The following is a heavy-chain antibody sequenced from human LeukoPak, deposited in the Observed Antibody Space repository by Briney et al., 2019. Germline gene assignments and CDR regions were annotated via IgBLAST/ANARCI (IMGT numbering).Heavy chain of an antibody. J-gene: IGHJ6*03. CDR1: GGTFSSYA. D-gene: IGHD1-26*01. CDR3: ARDSGDYYYYMDV. V-gene: IGHV1-69*13. CDR2: IIPTFGTA. Sequence: SVEVPCKASGGTFSSYAISWVRQAPGQGLEWMGGIIPTFGTANYAQKFQGRVTITADESTSTAYMELSSLRSEDTAVYYCARDSGDYYYYMDVWGKGTTVTVSS.